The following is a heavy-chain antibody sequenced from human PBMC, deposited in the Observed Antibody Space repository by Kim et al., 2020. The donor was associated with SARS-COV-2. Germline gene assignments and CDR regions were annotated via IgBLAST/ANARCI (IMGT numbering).Heavy chain of an antibody. Sequence: SETLSLTCAVYGGSFSGYYWSWIRQPPGKGLEWIGEINHSGSTNYNPSLKSRVTISVDTSKNQFSLKLSSVTAADTAVYYCASEVPPSSSGYHLTNLAEYFQHWGQGTLVTVSS. CDR3: ASEVPPSSSGYHLTNLAEYFQH. D-gene: IGHD3-22*01. CDR1: GGSFSGYY. V-gene: IGHV4-34*01. J-gene: IGHJ1*01. CDR2: INHSGST.